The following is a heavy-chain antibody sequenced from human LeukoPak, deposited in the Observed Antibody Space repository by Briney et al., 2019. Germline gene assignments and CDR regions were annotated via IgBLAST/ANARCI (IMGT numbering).Heavy chain of an antibody. V-gene: IGHV3-23*01. CDR3: GKDSYVGVNWFDP. CDR2: ISGSGDRI. CDR1: GFSFSSNS. J-gene: IGHJ5*02. Sequence: LGGSLRLSCAASGFSFSSNSMSWVRQAPGKGLEWVSAISGSGDRIFYADSVKGRFTISRDNSKNMVYLQMNSLRAEDTAFYYCGKDSYVGVNWFDPRGQGTLVTVSS. D-gene: IGHD1-26*01.